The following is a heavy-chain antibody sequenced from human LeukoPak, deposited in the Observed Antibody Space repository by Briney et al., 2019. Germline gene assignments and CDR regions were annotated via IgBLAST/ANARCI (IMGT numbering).Heavy chain of an antibody. V-gene: IGHV3-20*04. Sequence: GGSLRLSCAASGFTFDDHGMSWVRQAPGKGLEWVSGIKWDGGRTGYADSVKGRFTISRDNAKNSVYLQMNSLRAEDTALYYCARQGSGWSKYAFDIWGQGTMVTVSS. CDR3: ARQGSGWSKYAFDI. J-gene: IGHJ3*02. D-gene: IGHD6-19*01. CDR1: GFTFDDHG. CDR2: IKWDGGRT.